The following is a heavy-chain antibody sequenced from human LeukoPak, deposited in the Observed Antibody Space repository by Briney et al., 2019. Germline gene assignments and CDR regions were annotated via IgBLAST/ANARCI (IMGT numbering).Heavy chain of an antibody. CDR1: GYSINSVYY. CDR3: ARAPY. CDR2: IYHSGST. J-gene: IGHJ4*02. V-gene: IGHV4-38-2*02. Sequence: PSETLSLTCTVSGYSINSVYYWGWIRQPPGKGLEWIGSIYHSGSTYYNPSLNGRVTISVDTSKNQFSLKLSSVTAADTAVYYCARAPYWGQGTLVTVSS.